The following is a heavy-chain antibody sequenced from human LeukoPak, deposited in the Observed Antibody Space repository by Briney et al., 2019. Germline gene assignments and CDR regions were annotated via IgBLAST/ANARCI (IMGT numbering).Heavy chain of an antibody. CDR3: AREGYYDSSGYYVFDY. D-gene: IGHD3-22*01. CDR2: ISSSSSYI. Sequence: GGSLRLSCAASGFTFSSYSMNWVRQAPGKGLEWVSSISSSSSYIYYADSVKGRFTISRDNAKNSLYLQMNSLRAEDTAVYYCAREGYYDSSGYYVFDYWGQGTLVTVSS. CDR1: GFTFSSYS. V-gene: IGHV3-21*01. J-gene: IGHJ4*02.